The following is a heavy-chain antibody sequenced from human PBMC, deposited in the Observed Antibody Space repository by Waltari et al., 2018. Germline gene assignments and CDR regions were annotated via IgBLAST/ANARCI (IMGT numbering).Heavy chain of an antibody. CDR1: GYTVTDYS. D-gene: IGHD4-17*01. CDR2: INTATGKP. J-gene: IGHJ4*02. Sequence: QVQLVQSGSELKKPGTSVKISCKASGYTVTDYSLNWVRQASGQGFEWMARINTATGKPTYAPDFTGRFVVALDTSVSTAYLEIISLKAEDTAVYYCARWRPPDYGLDNWGQGTLVTVSA. V-gene: IGHV7-4-1*02. CDR3: ARWRPPDYGLDN.